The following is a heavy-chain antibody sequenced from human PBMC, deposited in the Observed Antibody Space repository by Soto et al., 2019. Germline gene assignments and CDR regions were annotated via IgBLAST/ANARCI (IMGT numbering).Heavy chain of an antibody. V-gene: IGHV3-33*01. J-gene: IGHJ4*02. CDR3: ARVSRSGYYPKY. Sequence: LRPSCAASGFTLTRYGMHWVRQAPGKGLEWVAVIGSDGNNKYYADSVKGRFTISRDNSKNTLYLQMNSLRAENTAIYYCARVSRSGYYPKYWGQGTLVTVSS. D-gene: IGHD3-3*01. CDR1: GFTLTRYG. CDR2: IGSDGNNK.